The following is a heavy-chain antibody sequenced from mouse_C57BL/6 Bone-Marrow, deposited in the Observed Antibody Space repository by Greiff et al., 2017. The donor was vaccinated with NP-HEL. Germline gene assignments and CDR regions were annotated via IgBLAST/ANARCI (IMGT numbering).Heavy chain of an antibody. J-gene: IGHJ4*01. V-gene: IGHV5-4*03. CDR2: ISDGGSYT. Sequence: EVMLVESGGGLVKPGGSLKLSCAASGFTFSSYAMSWVRQTPEKRLEWVATISDGGSYTYYPDNGKGRFTISRDNAKNNLYLQMSHLKSEDTAMYYCARGRRGYAMDYWGQGTSVTVSS. CDR1: GFTFSSYA. CDR3: ARGRRGYAMDY.